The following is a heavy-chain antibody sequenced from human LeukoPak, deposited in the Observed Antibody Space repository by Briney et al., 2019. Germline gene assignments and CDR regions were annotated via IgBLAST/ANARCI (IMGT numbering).Heavy chain of an antibody. CDR1: GRSISRGDYV. CDR2: VYYSGST. D-gene: IGHD3-16*01. J-gene: IGHJ5*02. Sequence: SETLSLTCTVSGRSISRGDYVWGWIRQHPGKGREWIACVYYSGSTYYNPGHETRVTISVDTSKYQFSLMLNAVAAADTAMYYCARRGRGRRFDPWGQGNLVTVS. V-gene: IGHV4-31*03. CDR3: ARRGRGRRFDP.